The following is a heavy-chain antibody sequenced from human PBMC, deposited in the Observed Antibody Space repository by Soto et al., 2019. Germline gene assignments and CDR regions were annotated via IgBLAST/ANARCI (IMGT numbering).Heavy chain of an antibody. CDR1: GFSLSNARMG. CDR3: ARIYYYDSSGYYPNWYFDL. CDR2: IFSNDEK. V-gene: IGHV2-26*01. Sequence: QVTLKESGPVLVKPTETLTLTCTVSGFSLSNARMGVSWIRQPPGKALEWLAHIFSNDEKSYSTSLKSRLTIPKDTSKSQVVLTMTNMDPVDTATYYCARIYYYDSSGYYPNWYFDLWGRGTLVTVSS. D-gene: IGHD3-22*01. J-gene: IGHJ2*01.